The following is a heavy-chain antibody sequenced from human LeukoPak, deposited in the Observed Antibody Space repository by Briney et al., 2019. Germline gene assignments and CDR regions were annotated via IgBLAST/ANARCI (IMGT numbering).Heavy chain of an antibody. V-gene: IGHV4-39*01. CDR3: ARQVTFGYAYAYYFDY. Sequence: SETLSLTCTVSGGSISTSYHYWGWIRQPPGKGLEWIGNIHNSESTYYNPSLKSRVTISVDTSKNQFSLKLSSVTAADTAVYYCARQVTFGYAYAYYFDYWGQGSLVTVSS. J-gene: IGHJ4*02. CDR2: IHNSEST. D-gene: IGHD5-18*01. CDR1: GGSISTSYHY.